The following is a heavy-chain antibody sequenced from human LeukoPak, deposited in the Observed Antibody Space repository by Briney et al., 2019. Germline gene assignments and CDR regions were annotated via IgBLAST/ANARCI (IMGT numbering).Heavy chain of an antibody. D-gene: IGHD6-13*01. J-gene: IGHJ4*02. V-gene: IGHV4-38-2*01. CDR3: SRQGSRSWYGDFDY. CDR2: IYHSGDT. CDR1: GYSISSGSC. Sequence: SETLSLTCAVTGYSISSGSCWGWVRQPPPHGLSCLASIYHSGDTYYNPSLRSRLTISVDKFKNQFSLKLTSMTAADTAVYYCSRQGSRSWYGDFDYWGQGTLVTVSS.